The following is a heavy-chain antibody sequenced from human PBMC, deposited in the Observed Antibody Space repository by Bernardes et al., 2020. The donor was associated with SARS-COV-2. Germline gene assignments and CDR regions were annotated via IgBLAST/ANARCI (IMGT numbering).Heavy chain of an antibody. CDR2: IYYSGST. V-gene: IGHV4-59*01. Sequence: SEPLPLSCTFSGGSIRSYYWSWMQKPPGKGLEWIGYIYYSGSTNYNPSLKSRVTISVDTSKNQFSLKLSSVTAADTAVYYCARGFDYWGQGTLVTVSS. CDR1: GGSIRSYY. J-gene: IGHJ4*02. CDR3: ARGFDY.